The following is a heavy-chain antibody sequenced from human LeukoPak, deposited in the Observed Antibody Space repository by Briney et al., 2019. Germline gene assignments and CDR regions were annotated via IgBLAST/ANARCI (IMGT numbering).Heavy chain of an antibody. D-gene: IGHD1-1*01. CDR1: GFSFSSSA. V-gene: IGHV3-23*01. CDR2: ISGSGGST. J-gene: IGHJ4*02. CDR3: AKGLERESRLDS. Sequence: GGSLRLSCAASGFSFSSSAMFWVRQAPGKGLEWVSTISGSGGSTYYADSVRGRFTISTDNSKNTLYLQMNSLRAEDTALYYCAKGLERESRLDSWGQGTLVTVSS.